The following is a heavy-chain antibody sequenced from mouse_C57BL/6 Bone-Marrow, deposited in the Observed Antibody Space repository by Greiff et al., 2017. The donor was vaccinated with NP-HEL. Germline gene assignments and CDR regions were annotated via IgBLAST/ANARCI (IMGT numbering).Heavy chain of an antibody. V-gene: IGHV1-69*01. CDR1: GYTFTSYW. D-gene: IGHD2-5*01. CDR2: IDPSDSYT. J-gene: IGHJ2*01. Sequence: VQLQQSGAELVMPGASVKLSCKASGYTFTSYWMHWVKQRPGQGLEWIGEIDPSDSYTNYNQKFKGKSTLTVDKSSSTAYMQLNSLTSEDSAGYNCAREGYYSKLPFDYWGQGTTLTVSS. CDR3: AREGYYSKLPFDY.